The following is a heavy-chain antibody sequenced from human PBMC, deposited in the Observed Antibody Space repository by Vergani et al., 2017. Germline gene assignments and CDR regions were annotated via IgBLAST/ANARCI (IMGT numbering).Heavy chain of an antibody. CDR3: ARDVRVKGANDAFDI. V-gene: IGHV4-34*01. D-gene: IGHD3-10*02. CDR2: INHSGST. J-gene: IGHJ3*02. Sequence: QVQLQQWGAGLLKPSETLSLTCAVYGGSFSGYYCSWIRQPPGKGLEWIGEINHSGSTNYNPSLKSRVTISVDTSKSQFSLKLSSVTAADTAVYYCARDVRVKGANDAFDIWGQGTMVTVSS. CDR1: GGSFSGYY.